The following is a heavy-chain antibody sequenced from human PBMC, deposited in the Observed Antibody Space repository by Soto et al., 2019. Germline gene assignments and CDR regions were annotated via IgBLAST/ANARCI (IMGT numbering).Heavy chain of an antibody. CDR2: ISYDGSNK. Sequence: QVQLVESGGGVVQPGRSLRLSCAAPGFTFSSYGMHWVRQAPGKGLEWVAVISYDGSNKYYADSVKGRFTISRDNSKNTLYLQMNSLRAEDTAVYYCAKDIGPSYDSSDAFDIWGQGTMVTVSS. V-gene: IGHV3-30*18. CDR3: AKDIGPSYDSSDAFDI. J-gene: IGHJ3*02. D-gene: IGHD3-22*01. CDR1: GFTFSSYG.